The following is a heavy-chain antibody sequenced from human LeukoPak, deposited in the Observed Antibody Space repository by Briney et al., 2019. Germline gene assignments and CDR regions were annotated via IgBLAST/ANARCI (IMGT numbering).Heavy chain of an antibody. V-gene: IGHV4-61*02. CDR3: AGSSSWTVLDY. CDR2: IYTSGST. J-gene: IGHJ4*02. Sequence: SQTLSLTCTVSGGSISSGSYYWRWIRQPAGKGLEWIGRIYTSGSTNYNPSLKSRVTISVDTSKNQFSLKLSSVTAADTAVYYCAGSSSWTVLDYWGQGTLVTVSS. D-gene: IGHD6-13*01. CDR1: GGSISSGSYY.